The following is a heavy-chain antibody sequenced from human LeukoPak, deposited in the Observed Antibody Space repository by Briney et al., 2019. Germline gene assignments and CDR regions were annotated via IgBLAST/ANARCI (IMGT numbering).Heavy chain of an antibody. CDR3: ARLVMEAAGTPFDY. CDR2: INSDGSSA. Sequence: GGSLRLSCAASGFTFSSYWMQWVRQAPGKGLVWVSRINSDGSSASYADSVEGRFTISRDNSKNTLYLQMNSLRAEDTAVYYCARLVMEAAGTPFDYWGQGTLVTVSS. D-gene: IGHD6-13*01. CDR1: GFTFSSYW. V-gene: IGHV3-74*01. J-gene: IGHJ4*02.